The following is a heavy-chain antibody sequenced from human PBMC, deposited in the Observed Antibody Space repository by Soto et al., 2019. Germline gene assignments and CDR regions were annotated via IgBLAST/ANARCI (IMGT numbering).Heavy chain of an antibody. D-gene: IGHD5-12*01. Sequence: SETLSLTCAVYGGSFSGYYWSWIRQPPGKGLEWIGEINHSGSTNYNPSLKSRVTISVDTSKNQFSLKLSSVTAADTAVYYCARYRRDGYNFDYWGQGTLVTVSS. V-gene: IGHV4-34*01. CDR1: GGSFSGYY. J-gene: IGHJ4*02. CDR2: INHSGST. CDR3: ARYRRDGYNFDY.